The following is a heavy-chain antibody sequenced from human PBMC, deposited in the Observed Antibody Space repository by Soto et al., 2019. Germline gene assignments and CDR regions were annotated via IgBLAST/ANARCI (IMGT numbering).Heavy chain of an antibody. CDR2: ISYDGSNK. V-gene: IGHV3-30-3*01. Sequence: GGSLRLACAASGFTFSSYAMHWVRQAPGKGLEWVAVISYDGSNKYYADSVKGRFTISRDNSKNRLYLQMNSLRAEDTAVYYCATAGDGSSSWYDLYFDYWGQGTLVTVSS. CDR3: ATAGDGSSSWYDLYFDY. D-gene: IGHD6-13*01. CDR1: GFTFSSYA. J-gene: IGHJ4*02.